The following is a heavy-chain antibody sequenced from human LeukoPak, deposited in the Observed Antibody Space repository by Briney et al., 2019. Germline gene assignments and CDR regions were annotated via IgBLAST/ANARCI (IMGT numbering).Heavy chain of an antibody. CDR1: GGSFSGYY. CDR3: ARSKPLIRRPSDY. Sequence: PSETLSLTCAVYGGSFSGYYWSWIRQPPGRGLEWIGEINHRGSTNYNPSLKSRVTISVDTSKNQFSLKLSSVTAADTAVYYCARSKPLIRRPSDYWGQGTLVTVSS. V-gene: IGHV4-34*01. J-gene: IGHJ4*02. D-gene: IGHD3-16*01. CDR2: INHRGST.